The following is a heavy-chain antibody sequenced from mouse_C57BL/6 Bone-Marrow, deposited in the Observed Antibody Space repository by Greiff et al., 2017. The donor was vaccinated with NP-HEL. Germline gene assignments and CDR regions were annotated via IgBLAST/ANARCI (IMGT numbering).Heavy chain of an antibody. CDR3: ARNPFYYGSSYWYFDV. V-gene: IGHV2-2*01. CDR2: IWSGGST. Sequence: QVQLKQSGPGLVQPSQSLSITCTVSGYSLTSYGVHWVRQSPGKGLEWLGVIWSGGSTDYTAAFISRLSISKDNSKSQVFFKMNSLQADYTAIYYCARNPFYYGSSYWYFDVWGTGTTVTVSS. J-gene: IGHJ1*03. CDR1: GYSLTSYG. D-gene: IGHD1-1*01.